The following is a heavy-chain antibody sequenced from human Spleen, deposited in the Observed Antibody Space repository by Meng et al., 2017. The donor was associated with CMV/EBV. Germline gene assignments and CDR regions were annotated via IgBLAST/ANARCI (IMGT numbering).Heavy chain of an antibody. CDR2: INEDGTFT. J-gene: IGHJ4*02. D-gene: IGHD3-10*01. CDR3: ARDLAGRDDY. CDR1: GFTLSLSW. Sequence: LSCAASGFTLSLSWMHCVRQVPGKGLVWFSRINEDGTFTTYADSVEGRFTISRDNAKNTLFLQMNSLRAEDTAVYYCARDLAGRDDYWGPGTLVTVSS. V-gene: IGHV3-74*01.